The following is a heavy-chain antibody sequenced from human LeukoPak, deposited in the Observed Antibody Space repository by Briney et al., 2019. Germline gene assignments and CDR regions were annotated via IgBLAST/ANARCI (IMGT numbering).Heavy chain of an antibody. D-gene: IGHD3-22*01. CDR2: IYSGGST. J-gene: IGHJ3*02. CDR1: GFTVSSNY. V-gene: IGHV3-53*01. CDR3: ARDAVSGDAFDI. Sequence: GGSLRLSCAASGFTVSSNYMSWVRQAPGRGLEWVSVIYSGGSTYYADSVKGRFTISRDNSKNTLYLQMNSLRAEDTAVYYCARDAVSGDAFDIWGQGTMVTVSS.